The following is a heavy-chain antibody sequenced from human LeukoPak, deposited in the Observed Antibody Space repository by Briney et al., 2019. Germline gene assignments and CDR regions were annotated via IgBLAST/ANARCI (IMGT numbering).Heavy chain of an antibody. J-gene: IGHJ4*02. CDR2: ISGSGGST. CDR1: GFTFSSYV. Sequence: GGSLRLSCAASGFTFSSYVMSWVRQAPGKGLEWVSAISGSGGSTYYADSVKGRFTISRDNSKNTLYLQMNSLRAEDTAVYYCAKFRTYYYGTWSHFDYWGQGTLVTVSS. CDR3: AKFRTYYYGTWSHFDY. D-gene: IGHD3-10*01. V-gene: IGHV3-23*01.